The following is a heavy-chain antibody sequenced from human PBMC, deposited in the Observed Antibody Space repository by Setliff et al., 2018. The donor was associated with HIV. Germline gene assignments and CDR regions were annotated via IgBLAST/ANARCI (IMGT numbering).Heavy chain of an antibody. CDR2: IYYSGST. CDR1: GGSVSSDSYY. J-gene: IGHJ2*01. V-gene: IGHV4-39*07. D-gene: IGHD3-3*01. CDR3: LLWTGYYTYWFFDL. Sequence: SETLSLTCDVSGGSVSSDSYYWAWIRQPPGKGLEWIGTIYYSGSTHYNPSLKSRLTISVDMSKNQLSLKLSSVAAADTAVYYCLLWTGYYTYWFFDLWGRGALVTVSS.